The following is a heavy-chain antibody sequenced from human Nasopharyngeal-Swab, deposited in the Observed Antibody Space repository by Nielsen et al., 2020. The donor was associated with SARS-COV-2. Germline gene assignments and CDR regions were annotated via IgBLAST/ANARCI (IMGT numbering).Heavy chain of an antibody. CDR2: ISWNSGSI. J-gene: IGHJ6*02. CDR1: GFTFSSYA. V-gene: IGHV3-9*01. D-gene: IGHD3-22*01. CDR3: AKDSYYDSSGYYYYYYGMDV. Sequence: GGSLRLSCAASGFTFSSYAMSWVRQAPGKGLEWVSGISWNSGSIGYADSVKGRFTISRDNAKNSLYLQMNSLRAEDTALYYCAKDSYYDSSGYYYYYYGMDVWGQGTTVTVSS.